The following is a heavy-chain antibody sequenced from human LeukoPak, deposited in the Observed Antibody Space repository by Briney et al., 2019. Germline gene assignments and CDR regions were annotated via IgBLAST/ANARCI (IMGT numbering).Heavy chain of an antibody. D-gene: IGHD5-24*01. Sequence: SETLSLTCTVSGGSISSYYWSWIRQPAGKGLEWIGRIYISGSTNYNPSLKSRVTMSVDTSKNQFSLKLSSVTAADTAVYYCARVDMATIALDNWGQGTLVTVSS. CDR3: ARVDMATIALDN. CDR2: IYISGST. J-gene: IGHJ4*02. CDR1: GGSISSYY. V-gene: IGHV4-4*07.